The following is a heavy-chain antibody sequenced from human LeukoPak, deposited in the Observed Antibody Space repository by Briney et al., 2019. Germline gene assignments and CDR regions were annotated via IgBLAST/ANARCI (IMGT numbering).Heavy chain of an antibody. CDR2: IIPILGIA. D-gene: IGHD5-18*01. J-gene: IGHJ6*02. CDR3: AIEADTPTVNYYYAMDV. Sequence: SVKVSCKASGGTFSSYAISWLRQAPGQGHEWMGRIIPILGIANYAQKFQGRVTITADKSTSTAYMELSSLRSQDTAVYYCAIEADTPTVNYYYAMDVWGQGTTVTVSS. CDR1: GGTFSSYA. V-gene: IGHV1-69*04.